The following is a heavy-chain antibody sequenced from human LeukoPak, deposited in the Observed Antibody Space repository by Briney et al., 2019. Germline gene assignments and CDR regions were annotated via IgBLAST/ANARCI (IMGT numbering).Heavy chain of an antibody. J-gene: IGHJ4*02. CDR3: ASAGHGFWSGYFDY. Sequence: PGGSLRLSCAASGFTFSSYEMSWVRQAPGKGLEWVSYISSSGSTIYYADSVKGRFTISRDNAKNSLYLQMNSLRAEDTAVYYCASAGHGFWSGYFDYWGQGTLVTVSS. CDR1: GFTFSSYE. D-gene: IGHD3-3*01. V-gene: IGHV3-48*03. CDR2: ISSSGSTI.